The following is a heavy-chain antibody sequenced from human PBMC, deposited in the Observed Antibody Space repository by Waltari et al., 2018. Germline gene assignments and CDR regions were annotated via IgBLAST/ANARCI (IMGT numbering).Heavy chain of an antibody. J-gene: IGHJ6*02. CDR3: AREIAVAVTDYYYYYGMDV. CDR2: IKQDGSEK. Sequence: SLRLSCAASGFTFSSYWMSWVRQAPGKGREWVANIKQDGSEKYYVDSVKGRFTISRDNAKNSLYLQMNSLRAEDTAVYYCAREIAVAVTDYYYYYGMDVWGQGTTVTVSS. V-gene: IGHV3-7*03. D-gene: IGHD6-19*01. CDR1: GFTFSSYW.